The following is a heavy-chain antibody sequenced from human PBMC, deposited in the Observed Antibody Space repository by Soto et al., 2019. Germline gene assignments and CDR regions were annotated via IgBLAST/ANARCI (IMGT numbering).Heavy chain of an antibody. V-gene: IGHV3-23*01. Sequence: EVQLLESGGGLVQPGGSLRLSCAASGFTFSSYAMRWVRQAPVNGLECVSAISGSGGSTYYADSVKGRFTISRDNSKNTLYLQMNSLRAEDTAVYYCARRGSGSYYDYWGQGTLVTVSS. D-gene: IGHD1-26*01. CDR3: ARRGSGSYYDY. J-gene: IGHJ4*02. CDR1: GFTFSSYA. CDR2: ISGSGGST.